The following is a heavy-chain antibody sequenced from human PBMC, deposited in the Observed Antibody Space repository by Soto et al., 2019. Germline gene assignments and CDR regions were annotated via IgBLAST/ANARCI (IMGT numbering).Heavy chain of an antibody. V-gene: IGHV1-69*01. Sequence: QVLLVQSGAEMKQPGSSVSVSCKASGDSFTNYAFTWVRQAPGQGPEWLGGIILALGTPHYSQRFQGRLTITADESSSTVYMELGSLRLDDAAVYYCGRYCTNTKCRGGYYLDLLGQATLLTVSS. CDR1: GDSFTNYA. CDR3: GRYCTNTKCRGGYYLDL. D-gene: IGHD2-8*01. CDR2: IILALGTP. J-gene: IGHJ5*02.